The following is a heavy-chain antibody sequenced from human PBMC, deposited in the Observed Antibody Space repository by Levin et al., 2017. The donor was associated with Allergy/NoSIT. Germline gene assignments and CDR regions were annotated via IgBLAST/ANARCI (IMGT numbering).Heavy chain of an antibody. J-gene: IGHJ4*02. Sequence: SQTLSLPCTVSGVSISSTNYYWGWIRQPPGKGLECIGSIYYSGSSYYNPSLKSRVTISVDTSKNQFSLKLSSVTAADTAVYYCARHRKIRLGYCSGGSCYGCSPPDYWGQGTLVTVSS. CDR3: ARHRKIRLGYCSGGSCYGCSPPDY. CDR1: GVSISSTNYY. CDR2: IYYSGSS. D-gene: IGHD2-15*01. V-gene: IGHV4-39*01.